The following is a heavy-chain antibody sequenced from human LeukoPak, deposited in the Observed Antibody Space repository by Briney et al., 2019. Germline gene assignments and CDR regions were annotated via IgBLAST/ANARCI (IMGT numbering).Heavy chain of an antibody. D-gene: IGHD3-3*01. CDR2: TIPIFGTA. J-gene: IGHJ6*03. CDR3: ARDHGITIFGVVYNYYMDV. Sequence: SVKVSCKASGGTFSSYAISWVRQAPGQGLEWMGGTIPIFGTANYAQKFQGRVTITADESTSTAYMELSSLRSEDTAVYYCARDHGITIFGVVYNYYMDVWGKGTTVTVSS. V-gene: IGHV1-69*13. CDR1: GGTFSSYA.